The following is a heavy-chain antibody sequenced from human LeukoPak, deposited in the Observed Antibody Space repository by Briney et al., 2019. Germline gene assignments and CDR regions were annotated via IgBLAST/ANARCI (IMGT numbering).Heavy chain of an antibody. J-gene: IGHJ2*01. CDR1: GFTFSSYS. V-gene: IGHV3-21*01. CDR2: ISSSSSYI. Sequence: RGSLRLSCAASGFTFSSYSMNWVRQAPGKGLEWVSSISSSSSYIYYADSVKGRFTISRDNAKNSLYLQMNSLRAEDTAVYYCARETTTVTTASWYFDLWGRGTLVTVSS. CDR3: ARETTTVTTASWYFDL. D-gene: IGHD4-17*01.